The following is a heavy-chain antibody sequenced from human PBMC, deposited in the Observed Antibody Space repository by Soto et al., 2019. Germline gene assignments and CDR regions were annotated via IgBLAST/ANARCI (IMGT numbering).Heavy chain of an antibody. J-gene: IGHJ4*02. V-gene: IGHV1-69*13. Sequence: RASVKVSCKASGGTLSSYAISWVRQDPGQGLEWMGGIIPIFGTANYAQKFQGRVTITADESTSTAYMELSSLRSGDTAVYYCARSLGLAAAGMNFDYWGQGTLVTVSS. CDR3: ARSLGLAAAGMNFDY. CDR1: GGTLSSYA. CDR2: IIPIFGTA. D-gene: IGHD6-13*01.